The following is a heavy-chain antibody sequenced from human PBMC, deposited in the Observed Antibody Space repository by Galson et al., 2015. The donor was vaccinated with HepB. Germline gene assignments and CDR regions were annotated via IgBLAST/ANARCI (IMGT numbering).Heavy chain of an antibody. J-gene: IGHJ4*02. Sequence: VKVSCKASGYTLTKYTLSWVRQAPGQGLEWMGWISGYNGNTNYAQKFQGRATMTADTSTSTAYMELRSLRSDDTAVYYCARGYRGIAAAGDLFDYWGQGTPVTVSS. CDR3: ARGYRGIAAAGDLFDY. CDR2: ISGYNGNT. D-gene: IGHD6-13*01. V-gene: IGHV1-18*04. CDR1: GYTLTKYT.